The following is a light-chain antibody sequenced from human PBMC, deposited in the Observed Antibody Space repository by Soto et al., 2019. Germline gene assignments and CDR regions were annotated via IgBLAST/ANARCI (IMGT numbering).Light chain of an antibody. CDR2: DVS. Sequence: QSALTQPASVSGSPGQSITISCTGTSSDVGDYNYVSWYQQHPGKAPKLMIYDVSNRPSGVSNRFSGSKSGSTASLTISGLQAEDGADYYCSSYSTSTTRVFGTGTKLNVL. CDR3: SSYSTSTTRV. J-gene: IGLJ1*01. CDR1: SSDVGDYNY. V-gene: IGLV2-14*01.